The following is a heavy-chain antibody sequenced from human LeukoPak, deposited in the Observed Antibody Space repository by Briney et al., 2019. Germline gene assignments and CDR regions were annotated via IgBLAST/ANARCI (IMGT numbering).Heavy chain of an antibody. CDR2: ISSSSSYI. CDR3: ARGGEMATIKGVYYFDY. CDR1: GFTFSSYS. D-gene: IGHD5-24*01. J-gene: IGHJ4*02. V-gene: IGHV3-21*01. Sequence: PGGSLRLSCAASGFTFSSYSMNWVRQAPGKGLEWVSSISSSSSYIYYADSVKGRFTISRGNAKNSLYLQMNSLRAEDTAVYYCARGGEMATIKGVYYFDYWGQGTLVTVSS.